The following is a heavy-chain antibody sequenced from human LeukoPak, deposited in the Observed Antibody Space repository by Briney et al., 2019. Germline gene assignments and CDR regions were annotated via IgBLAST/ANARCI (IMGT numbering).Heavy chain of an antibody. CDR2: FDPEDGET. D-gene: IGHD3-22*01. CDR1: GYTLTELS. V-gene: IGHV1-24*01. CDR3: ATISNLYDSSGLFDY. J-gene: IGHJ4*02. Sequence: ASVKVSCKVSGYTLTELSMHWVRQAPGKGLEWMRGFDPEDGETIYAQKFQGRVTMTEDTSTDTAYMELSSLRSEDTAVYYCATISNLYDSSGLFDYWGQGTLVTVSS.